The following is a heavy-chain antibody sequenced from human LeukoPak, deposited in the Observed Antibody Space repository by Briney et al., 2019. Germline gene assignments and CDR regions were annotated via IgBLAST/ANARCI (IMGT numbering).Heavy chain of an antibody. CDR3: ARAEPYSSSWWEAFDI. CDR2: ISSSSSYI. D-gene: IGHD6-13*01. V-gene: IGHV3-21*01. Sequence: GGSLRLSCAASGFTFSSYSMNWVRQAPGKGLEWVSPISSSSSYIYYADSVKGRFTISRDNAKNSLYLQMNSLRAEDTAVYYCARAEPYSSSWWEAFDIWGQGTMVTVSS. J-gene: IGHJ3*02. CDR1: GFTFSSYS.